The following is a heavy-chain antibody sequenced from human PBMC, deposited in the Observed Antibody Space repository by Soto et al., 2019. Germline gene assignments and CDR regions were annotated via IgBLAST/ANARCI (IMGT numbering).Heavy chain of an antibody. V-gene: IGHV3-30-3*01. Sequence: QVQLVESGGGVVQPGRSLRLSCAASAFTFSSYALHWVRQAPGKGLDWVAVIPYAGSDKYYADSVKGRFTVSRDNSKNSIELQINSLRADDTAVYSCARDSLYASNSYYLNYGIDVWGQGTSVTVST. CDR1: AFTFSSYA. CDR2: IPYAGSDK. CDR3: ARDSLYASNSYYLNYGIDV. J-gene: IGHJ6*01. D-gene: IGHD3-22*01.